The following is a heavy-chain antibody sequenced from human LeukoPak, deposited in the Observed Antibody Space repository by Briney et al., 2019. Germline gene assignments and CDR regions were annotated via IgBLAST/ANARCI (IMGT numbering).Heavy chain of an antibody. J-gene: IGHJ6*04. CDR1: GFTFSNYA. CDR3: ARRSAVGTHGMDV. D-gene: IGHD6-13*01. V-gene: IGHV3-33*01. CDR2: IWYDGSNE. Sequence: GRSLRLSCAASGFTFSNYAMHWVRQAPGKGLEWVAVIWYDGSNENYADTVKGQFTISRDNSKNMLNLQVNSLRAEDTAVYYCARRSAVGTHGMDVWGKGTTVTVSS.